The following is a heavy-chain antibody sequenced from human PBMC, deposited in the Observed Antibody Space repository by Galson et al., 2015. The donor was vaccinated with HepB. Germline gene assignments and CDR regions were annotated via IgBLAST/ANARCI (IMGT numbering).Heavy chain of an antibody. CDR2: IYYSGST. D-gene: IGHD3-3*01. J-gene: IGHJ4*02. CDR3: ARLRSYDFWSGYPICFDY. CDR1: GGSISSSY. Sequence: SETLSLTCTVSGGSISSSYWSWIRQPPGKGLEWIGYIYYSGSTNYNPSLKSRVTISVDTSKNQFSLKLSSVTAADTAVYYCARLRSYDFWSGYPICFDYWGQGTLVTVSS. V-gene: IGHV4-59*01.